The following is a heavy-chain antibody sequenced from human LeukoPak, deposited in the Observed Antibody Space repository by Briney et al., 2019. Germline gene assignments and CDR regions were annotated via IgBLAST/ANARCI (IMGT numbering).Heavy chain of an antibody. J-gene: IGHJ3*02. CDR3: ASRTTVTDADGFDI. CDR2: IYSDGST. D-gene: IGHD4-17*01. CDR1: EFTVNSNY. Sequence: GGSLRLSCAASEFTVNSNYMIWVRQAPGKGLEWVSLIYSDGSTYNADSVKDRFTISRDNSKNTVYLQTNSLRAEDTAVYYCASRTTVTDADGFDIWGQGTMVTVSS. V-gene: IGHV3-66*01.